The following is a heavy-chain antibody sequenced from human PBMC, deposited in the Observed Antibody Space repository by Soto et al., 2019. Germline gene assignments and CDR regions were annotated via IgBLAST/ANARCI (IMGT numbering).Heavy chain of an antibody. D-gene: IGHD3-22*01. CDR1: GYTFTGYY. Sequence: ASVKVSCKASGYTFTGYYMHWVRQAPGQGLEWMGWINPNSGGTNYAQKFQGRVTITADKSTSTAYMELSSLRSEDTAVYYCAGYYGSSGYSLQHFDYWGQGTLVTVSS. CDR2: INPNSGGT. CDR3: AGYYGSSGYSLQHFDY. V-gene: IGHV1-2*02. J-gene: IGHJ4*02.